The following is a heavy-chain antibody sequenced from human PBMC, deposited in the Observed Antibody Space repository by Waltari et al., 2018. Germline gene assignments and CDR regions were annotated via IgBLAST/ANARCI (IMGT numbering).Heavy chain of an antibody. V-gene: IGHV3-53*01. CDR3: ARVVVAASYYFDY. Sequence: VQLVESGGGLIQPGGSLRLSCAASGVTLSSNYMSWVRQAPGKGLDWVAVIYSGGSTYYANSVNGRFTISRDNSKNTLYLQMNSLRAEDTAVYYFARVVVAASYYFDYWGQGTLVTVSS. CDR2: IYSGGST. J-gene: IGHJ4*02. D-gene: IGHD2-15*01. CDR1: GVTLSSNY.